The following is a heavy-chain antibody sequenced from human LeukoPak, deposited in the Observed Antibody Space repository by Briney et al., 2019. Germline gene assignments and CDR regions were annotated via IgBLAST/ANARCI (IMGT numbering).Heavy chain of an antibody. CDR2: INPNSGGT. J-gene: IGHJ4*02. V-gene: IGHV1-2*04. D-gene: IGHD6-13*01. Sequence: ASVKVSCKASGYTFTSYGISWVRQAPGQGLEWMGWINPNSGGTNYAQKFQGWVTMTRDTSISTAYMELSRLRSDDTAVYYCARDLGQQLAEGYFDYWGQGTLVTVSS. CDR3: ARDLGQQLAEGYFDY. CDR1: GYTFTSYG.